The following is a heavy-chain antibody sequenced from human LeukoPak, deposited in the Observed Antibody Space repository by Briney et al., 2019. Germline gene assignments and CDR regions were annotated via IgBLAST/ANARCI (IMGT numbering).Heavy chain of an antibody. D-gene: IGHD4-17*01. Sequence: GGSLRLSCAVSGLTFSSYAMSWVRQAPGKGLEWGSAISGSGGSTYYADAVKGRFTISRDKSKNTLYLQMNSLRAEDTAVDYCAKDFSPVDLGYGDYPYWGQGTLVTVSS. CDR3: AKDFSPVDLGYGDYPY. V-gene: IGHV3-23*01. J-gene: IGHJ4*02. CDR1: GLTFSSYA. CDR2: ISGSGGST.